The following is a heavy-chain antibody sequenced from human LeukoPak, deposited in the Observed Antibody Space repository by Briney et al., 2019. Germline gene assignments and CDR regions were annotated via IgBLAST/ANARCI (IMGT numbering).Heavy chain of an antibody. CDR1: GFTFSSYS. CDR3: ARGQGDSSGYCLDY. V-gene: IGHV3-21*01. D-gene: IGHD3-22*01. Sequence: GGSLRLSCAASGFTFSSYSMNWVRQAPGKGLEWVSSISSNNIYIYYADSVRGRFTISRDNAKNSLYLQMNSLRAEDTAVYYCARGQGDSSGYCLDYWGQGTLVTVSS. J-gene: IGHJ4*02. CDR2: ISSNNIYI.